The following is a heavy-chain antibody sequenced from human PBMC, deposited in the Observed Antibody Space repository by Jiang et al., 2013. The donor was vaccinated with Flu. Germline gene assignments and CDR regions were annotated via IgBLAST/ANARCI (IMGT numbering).Heavy chain of an antibody. CDR3: ARGDFGVVAVNWFDP. CDR2: IYYSGST. Sequence: LLKPSETLSLTCTVSGGSISSSSYYWGWIRQPPGKGLEWIGSIYYSGSTYYNPSLKSRVTISVDTSKNQFSLKLSSVTAADTAVYYCARGDFGVVAVNWFDPWGQGTLVTVSS. CDR1: GGSISSSSYY. V-gene: IGHV4-39*07. D-gene: IGHD3-3*01. J-gene: IGHJ5*02.